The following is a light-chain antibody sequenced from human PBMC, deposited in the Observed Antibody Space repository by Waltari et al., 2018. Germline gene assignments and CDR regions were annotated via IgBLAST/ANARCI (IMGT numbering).Light chain of an antibody. CDR2: RGD. Sequence: QSVLTQPPSASGTPGQRVTISCTGSSSNIGGNVVNWYQQLQGTATTLLIYRGDLRPSGGPYRVSGSKSGSSPSLAISGLESADEGDYYCAACDDSLHGHWVFGGGTKVTVL. CDR3: AACDDSLHGHWV. J-gene: IGLJ3*02. CDR1: SSNIGGNV. V-gene: IGLV1-44*01.